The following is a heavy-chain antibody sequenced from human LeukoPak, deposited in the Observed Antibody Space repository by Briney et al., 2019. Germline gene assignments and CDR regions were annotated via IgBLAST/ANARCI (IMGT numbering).Heavy chain of an antibody. D-gene: IGHD2-2*01. CDR3: ARAVGDAVPAANFDY. Sequence: PSETLSLTCTVSGGSITSGEHYCSWIRQPPGKGLEWIGYVAYTGSTNYNPSLSSRVTMSVDTSRNQFSLKLSSVTAADTAVYYCARAVGDAVPAANFDYWGQGTLVTVSS. J-gene: IGHJ4*02. CDR2: VAYTGST. V-gene: IGHV4-30-4*01. CDR1: GGSITSGEHY.